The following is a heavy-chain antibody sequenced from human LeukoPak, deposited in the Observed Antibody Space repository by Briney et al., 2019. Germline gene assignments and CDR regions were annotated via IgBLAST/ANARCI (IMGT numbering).Heavy chain of an antibody. V-gene: IGHV4-59*01. CDR3: ARVDPDSSSTLEVFDY. J-gene: IGHJ4*02. CDR2: IYYSGST. D-gene: IGHD6-6*01. CDR1: GGSISSYY. Sequence: SETLSLTCTVSGGSISSYYWSWIRQPPGKGLYWIRYIYYSGSTNYNPSLKSRDTISVDTSKNQFSLKLSSVTAADTAVYYCARVDPDSSSTLEVFDYWGQGTLVTVSS.